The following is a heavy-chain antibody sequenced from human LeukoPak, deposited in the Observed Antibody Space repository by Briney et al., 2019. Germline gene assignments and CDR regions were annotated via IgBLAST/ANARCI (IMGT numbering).Heavy chain of an antibody. CDR2: FYSSGYF. D-gene: IGHD3-16*01. CDR3: ARHSGGWSFDI. Sequence: SETLSLTCSVSGDSNNGYYLSWIRQSPGKGLEWIGYFYSSGYFNYNPSLKRRVTMSLDRSKNLASLELRSVTAADTGVYFCARHSGGWSFDIWGQGTTVTVSP. V-gene: IGHV4-59*08. J-gene: IGHJ3*02. CDR1: GDSNNGYY.